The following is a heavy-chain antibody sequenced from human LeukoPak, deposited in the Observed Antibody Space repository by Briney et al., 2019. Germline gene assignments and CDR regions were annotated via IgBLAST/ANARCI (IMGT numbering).Heavy chain of an antibody. CDR3: AKDLYSNYGPADY. V-gene: IGHV3-23*01. J-gene: IGHJ4*02. CDR1: GFTFSSYA. D-gene: IGHD4-11*01. CDR2: INGGGVNT. Sequence: GGSLRLSCAASGFTFSSYAMSWVRQAPGKGLEWASTINGGGVNTHYADSVGGRFTISRDNSKNTLFLQMNSLRDEDTAVYYCAKDLYSNYGPADYWGQGNLVTVSS.